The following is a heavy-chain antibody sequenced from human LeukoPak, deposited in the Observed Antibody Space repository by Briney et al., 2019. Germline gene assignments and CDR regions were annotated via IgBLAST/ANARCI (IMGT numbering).Heavy chain of an antibody. D-gene: IGHD6-13*01. V-gene: IGHV3-43*01. CDR1: GFTFDDYT. J-gene: IGHJ4*02. CDR3: ASQQLTAYNFDY. CDR2: ITWDGGST. Sequence: PGGSLRLSCAASGFTFDDYTMHWVRQAPGKGLEWVSLITWDGGSTYYADSVKGRFTISRDNSKNTLYLQMNSLRAEDTAVYYCASQQLTAYNFDYWGQGTLVTVSS.